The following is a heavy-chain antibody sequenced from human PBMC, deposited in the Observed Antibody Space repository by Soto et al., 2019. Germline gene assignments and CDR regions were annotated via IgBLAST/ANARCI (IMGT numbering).Heavy chain of an antibody. D-gene: IGHD4-17*01. CDR2: IYHSGST. J-gene: IGHJ4*02. V-gene: IGHV4-30-2*01. Sequence: QLQLQESGSGLVKPSQTLSLTCAVSGGSISSGGYYWSWIRQPPGKGLEWIGYIYHSGSTYYNPSLKSRVTIAVDRSKNQVSLKLSSVTAADTAVYYCASYYGDYGGFDYWGQGTLVTVSS. CDR3: ASYYGDYGGFDY. CDR1: GGSISSGGYY.